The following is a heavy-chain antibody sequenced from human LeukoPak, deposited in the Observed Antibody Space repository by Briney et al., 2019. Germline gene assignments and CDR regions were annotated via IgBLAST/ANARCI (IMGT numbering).Heavy chain of an antibody. J-gene: IGHJ4*02. CDR3: ARDHPVGHSSGWYPFDY. CDR1: GGTFSSYT. CDR2: IIPILGIA. D-gene: IGHD6-19*01. V-gene: IGHV1-69*04. Sequence: SVKVPCKASGGTFSSYTISWVRQAPGQGLEWMGRIIPILGIANYAQKFQGRVTITADKSTSTAYMELSSLRSEDTAVYYCARDHPVGHSSGWYPFDYWGQGTLVTVSS.